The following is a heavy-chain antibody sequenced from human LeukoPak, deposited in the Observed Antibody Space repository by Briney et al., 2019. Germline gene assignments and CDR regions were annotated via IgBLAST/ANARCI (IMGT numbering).Heavy chain of an antibody. Sequence: PGGSLRLSCAASGFTFSSYAMHWVRQAPGKGLEWVAVISYDGSNKYYADSVKGRFTISRDNSKNTLYLQMNSLRAEDTAVYYCARDLDAFLTGYLDYWGQGTLVTVSS. D-gene: IGHD3-9*01. CDR3: ARDLDAFLTGYLDY. CDR2: ISYDGSNK. CDR1: GFTFSSYA. V-gene: IGHV3-30*04. J-gene: IGHJ4*02.